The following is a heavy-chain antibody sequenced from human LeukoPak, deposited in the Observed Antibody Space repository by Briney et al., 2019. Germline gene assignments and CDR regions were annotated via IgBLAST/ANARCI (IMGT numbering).Heavy chain of an antibody. D-gene: IGHD3-22*01. CDR3: ARGIPYYYDSSGYPDYPYYFDY. J-gene: IGHJ4*02. Sequence: ASVKVSCKASGGTFSSYAISWVRQAPGQGLEWMGRIIPIFGIANYAQKFQGRVTITADKSTSTAYMELSRLRSEDTAVYYCARGIPYYYDSSGYPDYPYYFDYWGQGTLVTVSS. V-gene: IGHV1-69*04. CDR2: IIPIFGIA. CDR1: GGTFSSYA.